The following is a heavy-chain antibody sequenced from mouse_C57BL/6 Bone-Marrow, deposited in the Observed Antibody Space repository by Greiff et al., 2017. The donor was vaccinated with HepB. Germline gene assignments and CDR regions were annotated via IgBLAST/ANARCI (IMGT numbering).Heavy chain of an antibody. CDR3: ARSPYDYPDY. Sequence: QVQLKQPGAELVKPGASVKLSCKASGYTFTSYWMQWVKQRPGQGLEWIGEIDPSDSYTNYNQKFKGKATLTVDTSSSTAYMQLSSLTSEDSAVYYCARSPYDYPDYWGQGTTLTVSS. J-gene: IGHJ2*01. D-gene: IGHD2-4*01. CDR2: IDPSDSYT. V-gene: IGHV1-50*01. CDR1: GYTFTSYW.